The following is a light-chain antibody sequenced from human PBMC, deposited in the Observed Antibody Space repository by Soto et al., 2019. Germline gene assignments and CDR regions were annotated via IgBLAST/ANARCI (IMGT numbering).Light chain of an antibody. V-gene: IGLV1-40*01. CDR3: QSYDNSLSGHVV. CDR1: SSNIGALYD. Sequence: QSVLTQPPSVPGAPGQWVTISCTGSSSNIGALYDVNWYQQLPGTAPKLLIYDNNNRPSGVPDRFSGSKSGTSASLAITGLQAEDQADYYCQSYDNSLSGHVVFGGGTKLTVL. CDR2: DNN. J-gene: IGLJ2*01.